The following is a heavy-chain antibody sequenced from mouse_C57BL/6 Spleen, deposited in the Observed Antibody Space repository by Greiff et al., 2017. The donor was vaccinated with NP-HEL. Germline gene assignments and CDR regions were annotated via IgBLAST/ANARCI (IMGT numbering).Heavy chain of an antibody. Sequence: EVQLVESGPGLVKPSQSLSLTCSVTGYSITSGYYWNWIRQFPGNKLEWLGYISYDSSNKYNPSLKNRISITRDTSKNQFFLKLNSVTTEDTATYDCAREGYGNYGDYWGQGTTLTVSS. CDR2: ISYDSSN. CDR3: AREGYGNYGDY. CDR1: GYSITSGYY. D-gene: IGHD2-1*01. V-gene: IGHV3-6*01. J-gene: IGHJ2*01.